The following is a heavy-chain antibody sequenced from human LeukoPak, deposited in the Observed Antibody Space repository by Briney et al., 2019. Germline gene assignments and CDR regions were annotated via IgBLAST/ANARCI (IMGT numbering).Heavy chain of an antibody. CDR3: ARDITIFGVVRNYYGMDV. V-gene: IGHV3-7*01. D-gene: IGHD3-3*01. Sequence: GGSLRLSCAASGFTFSKYWMTWVRQAPGKGLEWVANINQIGSERYYVDSVKGRFTMSRDNAKSSMYLQMNSLRAEDTAVYYCARDITIFGVVRNYYGMDVWGQGTTVTVSS. CDR1: GFTFSKYW. CDR2: INQIGSER. J-gene: IGHJ6*02.